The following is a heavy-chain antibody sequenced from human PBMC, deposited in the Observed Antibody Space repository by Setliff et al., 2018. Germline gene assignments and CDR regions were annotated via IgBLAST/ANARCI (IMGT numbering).Heavy chain of an antibody. CDR1: GGSISSGGYS. Sequence: PSETLSLTCAVSGGSISSGGYSWSWIRQPPGKGLEWIGYIYHSGSTYYNPSLKSRVTISVDRSKNQFSLKLSSVTAADTAVYYCARLSWNGLRYYGLDVWGQGTTVTVSS. J-gene: IGHJ6*02. V-gene: IGHV4-30-2*01. D-gene: IGHD3-3*01. CDR3: ARLSWNGLRYYGLDV. CDR2: IYHSGST.